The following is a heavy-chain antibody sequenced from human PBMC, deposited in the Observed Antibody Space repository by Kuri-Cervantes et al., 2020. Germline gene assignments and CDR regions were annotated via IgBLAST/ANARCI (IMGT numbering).Heavy chain of an antibody. CDR2: FDPEDGET. J-gene: IGHJ4*02. D-gene: IGHD5-12*01. CDR1: GYTLTELS. CDR3: ARSGNSGYDYLLDY. V-gene: IGHV1-24*01. Sequence: ASVKVSCKVSGYTLTELSMHWVRQAPGKGLEWMGGFDPEDGETIYEQKFQGRVTMTEDTSTDTAYMELSSLRSEDTAVYYCARSGNSGYDYLLDYWGQGTLVTVSS.